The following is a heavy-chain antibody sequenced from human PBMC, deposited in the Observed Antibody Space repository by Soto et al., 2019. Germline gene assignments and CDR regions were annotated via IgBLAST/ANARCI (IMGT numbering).Heavy chain of an antibody. CDR1: GFSLSNARMG. V-gene: IGHV2-26*01. J-gene: IGHJ4*02. CDR2: IFSNDEK. CDR3: ARIVKGDYVDY. Sequence: QVTLKESGPVLVNPTETLTLTCTVSGFSLSNARMGVSWIRQPPGKALEWLAHIFSNDEKSYSTSLKSRLTISKDTSKSQVVLTMTNMDPVDTATYYCARIVKGDYVDYWGQGTLVTVSS.